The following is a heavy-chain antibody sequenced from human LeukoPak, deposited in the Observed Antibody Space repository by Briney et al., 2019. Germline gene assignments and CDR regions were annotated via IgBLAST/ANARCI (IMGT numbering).Heavy chain of an antibody. CDR3: AKRGIITSGHNYMDV. D-gene: IGHD3-16*01. Sequence: PGGSLRLSCAASGFTFSSYAMSWVRQAPGKGLEWVSVVGASGGATYYAGSVKGRFTMSRDNSKNTLYLQMSSLRAEDTAVYYCAKRGIITSGHNYMDVWGKGTTVTVSS. V-gene: IGHV3-23*01. J-gene: IGHJ6*03. CDR2: VGASGGAT. CDR1: GFTFSSYA.